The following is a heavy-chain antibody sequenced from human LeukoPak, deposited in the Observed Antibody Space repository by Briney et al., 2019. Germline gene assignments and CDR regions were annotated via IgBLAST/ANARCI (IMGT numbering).Heavy chain of an antibody. CDR1: GVTVSNNF. D-gene: IGHD6-19*01. CDR3: ARDPPAVAINTYG. J-gene: IGHJ4*02. V-gene: IGHV3-66*01. Sequence: GGSLRLSCAASGVTVSNNFMRWVRQAPGKGLEWVSLIYSGGGTQYAAYVKGRLTISRDHSKNTLYLQMNSLRAEDTAVYYCARDPPAVAINTYGWGRGTLVTVSS. CDR2: IYSGGGT.